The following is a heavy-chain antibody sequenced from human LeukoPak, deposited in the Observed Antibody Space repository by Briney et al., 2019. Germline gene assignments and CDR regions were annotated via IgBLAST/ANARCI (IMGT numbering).Heavy chain of an antibody. CDR1: GFTFDNYG. V-gene: IGHV3-30*02. CDR2: IRSDGGIK. J-gene: IGHJ4*02. CDR3: AKDVPAAYFDY. Sequence: GGSLRLSCAASGFTFDNYGMHWVRQAPGKGLGWVAFIRSDGGIKYYADSVKGRFTISRDNSKNTLYLQVNSLRAEDTAVYFCAKDVPAAYFDYWGQGTLVTVSS. D-gene: IGHD2-2*01.